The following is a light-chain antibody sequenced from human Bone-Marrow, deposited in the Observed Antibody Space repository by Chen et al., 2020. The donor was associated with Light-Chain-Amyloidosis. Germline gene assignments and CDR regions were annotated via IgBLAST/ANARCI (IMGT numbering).Light chain of an antibody. CDR2: DAS. J-gene: IGKJ5*01. CDR1: QSLSTF. CDR3: QQRSIWPPIT. V-gene: IGKV3-11*01. Sequence: EVVLTQSPATLSLSPGERATLACRASQSLSTFLAWYQHKPGQAPRLFIYDASTRATGIPARCSGSGSGTDFTLTSSSLEPEDFAVYYCQQRSIWPPITFGQGTRLEIK.